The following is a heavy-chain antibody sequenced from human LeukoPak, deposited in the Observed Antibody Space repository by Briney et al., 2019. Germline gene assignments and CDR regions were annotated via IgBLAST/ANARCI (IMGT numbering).Heavy chain of an antibody. V-gene: IGHV6-1*01. J-gene: IGHJ4*02. D-gene: IGHD3-10*01. CDR1: GDSVSSNSAA. CDR2: TFYRSKWYY. CDR3: NSGNYYFDS. Sequence: SQTLSLTCAISGDSVSSNSAAWNWIRQPPWRGLEWLGRTFYRSKWYYDYAVSVKSRITINPDTSKNQFSLQLDSVTPEDTAVYWCNSGNYYFDSWGQGTLVTVSS.